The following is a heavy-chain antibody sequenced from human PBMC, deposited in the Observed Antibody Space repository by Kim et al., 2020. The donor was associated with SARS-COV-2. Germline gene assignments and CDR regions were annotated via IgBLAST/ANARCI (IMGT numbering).Heavy chain of an antibody. CDR2: IWYDGSNK. D-gene: IGHD6-13*01. CDR1: GFTFSSYG. CDR3: ARDPRGGAAAGPPHYGMDV. J-gene: IGHJ6*02. V-gene: IGHV3-33*01. Sequence: GGSLRLSCAASGFTFSSYGMHWVRQAPGKGLEWVAVIWYDGSNKYYADSVKGRFTISRDNSKNTLYLQMNSLRAEDTAVYYCARDPRGGAAAGPPHYGMDVWGQGTTVTVSS.